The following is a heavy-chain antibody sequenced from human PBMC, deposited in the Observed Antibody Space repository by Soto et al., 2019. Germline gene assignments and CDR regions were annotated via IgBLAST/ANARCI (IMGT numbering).Heavy chain of an antibody. V-gene: IGHV3-23*01. CDR1: GFTFSNYA. CDR3: EKVVDGCCRYEENWSDP. J-gene: IGHJ5*02. D-gene: IGHD6-19*01. CDR2: ISASGDNK. Sequence: PGGSLRLSCAASGFTFSNYAMNWVRQGPRKGLEWDSTISASGDNKHYADSVQGRFTISRDSSHNTLYLQMSSLRAEDTAVYYCEKVVDGCCRYEENWSDPWGQGTLVTVSS.